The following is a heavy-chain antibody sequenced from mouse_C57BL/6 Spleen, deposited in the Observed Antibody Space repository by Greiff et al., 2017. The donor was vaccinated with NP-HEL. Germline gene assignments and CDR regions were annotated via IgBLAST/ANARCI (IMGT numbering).Heavy chain of an antibody. Sequence: VKLQESGPGLVAPSQSLSITCTVSGFSLTSYAISWVRQPPGKGLEWLGVIWTGGGTNYNSALKSRLSISKDNSKSQVFLKMNSLQTDDTARYYCARTYYSNYEGYFDVWGTGTTVTVSS. D-gene: IGHD2-5*01. CDR2: IWTGGGT. J-gene: IGHJ1*03. CDR3: ARTYYSNYEGYFDV. CDR1: GFSLTSYA. V-gene: IGHV2-9-1*01.